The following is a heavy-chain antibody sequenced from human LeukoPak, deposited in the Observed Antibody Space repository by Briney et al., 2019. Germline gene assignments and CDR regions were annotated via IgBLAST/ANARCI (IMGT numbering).Heavy chain of an antibody. CDR1: GFTISSNY. J-gene: IGHJ4*02. V-gene: IGHV3-66*01. D-gene: IGHD2-15*01. CDR3: AGGARVGVVATGGPFDF. CDR2: IYSGGTT. Sequence: GGSLRLSCAASGFTISSNYMNWVRQAPGKGLEWVSVIYSGGTTSYADSVKGRFTFSRDSSKNTLFLQMNSLRAEDTAVYYCAGGARVGVVATGGPFDFRGQGTLVTVSS.